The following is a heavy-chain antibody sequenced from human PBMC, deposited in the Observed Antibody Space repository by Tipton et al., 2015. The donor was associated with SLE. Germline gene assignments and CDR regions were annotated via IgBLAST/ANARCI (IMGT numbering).Heavy chain of an antibody. CDR1: GDSISSSSYY. CDR2: IYYSGST. CDR3: ANGGGQVDPFDY. Sequence: TLSLTCTVSGDSISSSSYYWGWIRQPPGKGLEWIGSIYYSGSTYYNPSLKSRVTISVDTSKNQFSLKLSSVTAADTAVYYCANGGGQVDPFDYWGQGTLVTVSS. D-gene: IGHD1-26*01. V-gene: IGHV4-39*07. J-gene: IGHJ4*02.